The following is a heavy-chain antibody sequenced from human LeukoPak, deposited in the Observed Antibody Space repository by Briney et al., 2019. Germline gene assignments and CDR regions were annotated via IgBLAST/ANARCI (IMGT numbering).Heavy chain of an antibody. J-gene: IGHJ4*02. CDR2: IRYDGSNK. Sequence: GGSLRLSCAASGFTFSSCGMHWVRQAPGKGLEWVAFIRYDGSNKYYADSVKGRFTISRDNSKNTLYLQMNSLRAEDTAVYYCAKFGRYGGSAMDILDDYWGQGTLVTVSS. D-gene: IGHD1-26*01. CDR3: AKFGRYGGSAMDILDDY. V-gene: IGHV3-30*02. CDR1: GFTFSSCG.